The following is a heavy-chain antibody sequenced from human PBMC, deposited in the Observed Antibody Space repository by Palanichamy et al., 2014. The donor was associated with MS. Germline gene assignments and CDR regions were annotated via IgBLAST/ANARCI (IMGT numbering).Heavy chain of an antibody. Sequence: EVELVEVWGRAWYRPGGSLRLSCVGSGFTFSSYSMNWVRQAPGKGLEWVSYITGSSGITYYAGSVKGRFTISRDNAKNSVYLQMNSLRVEDTAVYYCARDPTDYYDSSVVAFDIWGQGTMVTVSS. D-gene: IGHD3-22*01. CDR1: GFTFSSYS. CDR3: ARDPTDYYDSSVVAFDI. J-gene: IGHJ3*02. CDR2: ITGSSGIT. V-gene: IGHV3-48*01.